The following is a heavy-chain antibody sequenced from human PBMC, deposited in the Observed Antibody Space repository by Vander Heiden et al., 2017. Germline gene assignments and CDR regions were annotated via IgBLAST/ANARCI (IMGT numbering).Heavy chain of an antibody. CDR1: GCTFSSYS. V-gene: IGHV3-21*01. J-gene: IGHJ5*02. D-gene: IGHD6-6*01. Sequence: EVQLVESGGGLVKPGGSLRLSCAASGCTFSSYSMNWVRQAPGKGLEWVSSISSSSSYIYYADSVKGRFTISRDNAKNSLYLQMNSLRAEDTAVYYCARSGVAARRGNNWFDPWGQGTLVTVSS. CDR3: ARSGVAARRGNNWFDP. CDR2: ISSSSSYI.